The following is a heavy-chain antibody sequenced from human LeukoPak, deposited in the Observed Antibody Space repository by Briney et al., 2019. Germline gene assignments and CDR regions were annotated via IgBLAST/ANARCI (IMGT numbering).Heavy chain of an antibody. Sequence: GGSLRLSCAASGFTFSTYTMYWVRHPPGKRLEWVSIIGNNGGGIHYADSVKGRFTISRDNLKNALYLQLNSLRVEDTAFYYCLKDDDHWKFDIWGQGTMVTVSS. D-gene: IGHD1-1*01. V-gene: IGHV3-23*01. J-gene: IGHJ3*02. CDR2: IGNNGGGI. CDR1: GFTFSTYT. CDR3: LKDDDHWKFDI.